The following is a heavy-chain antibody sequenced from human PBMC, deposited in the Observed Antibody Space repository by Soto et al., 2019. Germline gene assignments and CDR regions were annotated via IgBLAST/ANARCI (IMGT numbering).Heavy chain of an antibody. CDR3: SKYPRTAAAATSHDFDY. CDR2: ISAYNGNT. CDR1: GYTFTSYG. J-gene: IGHJ4*02. Sequence: QVQLVQSGAEVKKPGASVKVSCKASGYTFTSYGINWVRQAPGQGLEWMGWISAYNGNTNYAQKLQGRVTMTTDTTKTTDNTEQRGLRTVGTAVYSGSKYPRTAAAATSHDFDYWGQGTLVTVSS. D-gene: IGHD6-13*01. V-gene: IGHV1-18*04.